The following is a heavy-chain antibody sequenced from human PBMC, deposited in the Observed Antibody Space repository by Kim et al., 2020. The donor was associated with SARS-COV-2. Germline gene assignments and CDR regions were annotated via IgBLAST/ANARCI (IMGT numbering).Heavy chain of an antibody. V-gene: IGHV3-73*01. J-gene: IGHJ3*02. CDR2: IRSKANSYST. CDR3: TRVNPIAGGWYDALDI. CDR1: GFTFSGST. D-gene: IGHD6-19*01. Sequence: GGSLRLSCAASGFTFSGSTMHWVRQASGKGLEWVGRIRSKANSYSTAYAASVKNRFTISRDDSKNTAYLQMNSLKTEDTAVYYCTRVNPIAGGWYDALDIWRQGTIVTDSS.